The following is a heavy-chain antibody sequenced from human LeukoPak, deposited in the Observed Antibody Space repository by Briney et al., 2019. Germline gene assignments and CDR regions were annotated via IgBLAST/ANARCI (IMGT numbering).Heavy chain of an antibody. CDR3: ARDSNGSGSRYYYGMDV. CDR2: IYYSGSS. V-gene: IGHV4-31*03. CDR1: GGSISSGCYY. Sequence: SETLSLTCTVSGGSISSGCYYWIWIRQHPGKGLEWIGYIYYSGSSYYNPSLKSRVTISVDTSKNQFSLKLSSVTAADTAVYYCARDSNGSGSRYYYGMDVWGQGTTVTVSS. D-gene: IGHD3-10*01. J-gene: IGHJ6*02.